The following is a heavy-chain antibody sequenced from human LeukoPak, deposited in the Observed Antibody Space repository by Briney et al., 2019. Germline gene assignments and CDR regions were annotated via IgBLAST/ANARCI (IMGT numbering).Heavy chain of an antibody. Sequence: ASVKFSCKASGYTLTSYYMHWVRQAPGQGLEWMGIINPSGGSTSYAQKFQGRVTMTRDTSTSTVYMELSSPRSEDTAVYYCARGLALWFGENWGQGTLVTVSS. V-gene: IGHV1-46*01. CDR1: GYTLTSYY. CDR2: INPSGGST. D-gene: IGHD3-10*01. CDR3: ARGLALWFGEN. J-gene: IGHJ4*02.